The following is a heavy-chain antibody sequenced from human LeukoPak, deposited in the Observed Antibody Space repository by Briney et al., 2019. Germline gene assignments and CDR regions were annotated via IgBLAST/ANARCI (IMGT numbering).Heavy chain of an antibody. D-gene: IGHD2-2*01. Sequence: GASVKVSCKASGYTFTSYGISWVRQAPGQGLEWMGWISAYNGNTNYAQKLQGRVTMTTDTSTSTAYMELRSLRSDDTAVYYCARGYCSSTSCYPRGYWGQGTLVTDSS. J-gene: IGHJ4*02. V-gene: IGHV1-18*01. CDR3: ARGYCSSTSCYPRGY. CDR2: ISAYNGNT. CDR1: GYTFTSYG.